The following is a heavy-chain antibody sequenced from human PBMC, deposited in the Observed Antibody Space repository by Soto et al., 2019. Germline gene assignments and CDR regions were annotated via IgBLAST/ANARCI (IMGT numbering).Heavy chain of an antibody. CDR3: TRTVTTSYYFDY. V-gene: IGHV3-49*04. Sequence: GSLRLSCTASGFTFGDYAMSWVRQAPGKGLEWVGFIRSKAYGGTTEYAASVKGRFTISRDDSKSIAYLQMNSLKTEDTAVYYCTRTVTTSYYFDYWGQGTLVTVSS. D-gene: IGHD4-17*01. CDR2: IRSKAYGGTT. J-gene: IGHJ4*02. CDR1: GFTFGDYA.